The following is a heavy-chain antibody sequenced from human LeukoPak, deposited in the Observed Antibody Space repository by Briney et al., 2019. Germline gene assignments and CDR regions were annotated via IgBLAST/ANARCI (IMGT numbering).Heavy chain of an antibody. CDR1: GGTFSIYA. CDR2: IIPILGIA. D-gene: IGHD6-6*01. V-gene: IGHV1-69*04. CDR3: ARIECSSSYNWFDP. J-gene: IGHJ5*02. Sequence: SVKVSCKASGGTFSIYAISWVRQAPGQGLECMGRIIPILGIANYAQKFQGRVTINADKSTSTAYMELSSLRSEDTAVYYCARIECSSSYNWFDPWGQGTLVTVSS.